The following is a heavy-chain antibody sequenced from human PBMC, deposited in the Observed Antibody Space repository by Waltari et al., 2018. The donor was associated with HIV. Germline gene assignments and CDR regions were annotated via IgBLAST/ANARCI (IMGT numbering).Heavy chain of an antibody. J-gene: IGHJ3*02. V-gene: IGHV3-48*01. CDR2: ISSSSSTR. CDR3: ASNYDSSGYFPFDI. D-gene: IGHD3-22*01. CDR1: GFTFSSYS. Sequence: EVQLVESGGGLVQPGGSLRLSCAASGFTFSSYSMNWVRQAPGKGLEWVSYISSSSSTRYYADSVKGRFTISRDNAKNSLYLQMNSLRAEDTAVYYCASNYDSSGYFPFDIWGQGTMVTVSS.